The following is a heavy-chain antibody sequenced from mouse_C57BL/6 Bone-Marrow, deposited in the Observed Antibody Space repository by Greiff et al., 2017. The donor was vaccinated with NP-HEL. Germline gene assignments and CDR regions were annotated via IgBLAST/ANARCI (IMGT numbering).Heavy chain of an antibody. D-gene: IGHD2-10*02. CDR3: ASSHSMSFRGYAKGD. V-gene: IGHV1-50*01. CDR2: IDPSDSYT. J-gene: IGHJ4*01. CDR1: GYTFTSYW. Sequence: HVQLQQPGAELVKPGASVKLSCKASGYTFTSYWMPWVRQRPGQGLEWIGEIDPSDSYTNYPQKFKGQATLTVDTSSSTAYLQLSSLTSEDSAVYASASSHSMSFRGYAKGDWGKGASVTVYS.